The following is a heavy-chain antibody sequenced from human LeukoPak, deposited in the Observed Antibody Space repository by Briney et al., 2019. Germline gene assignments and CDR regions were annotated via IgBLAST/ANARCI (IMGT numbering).Heavy chain of an antibody. J-gene: IGHJ6*02. CDR2: IYYSGST. CDR3: ARVLDYYYGMDV. D-gene: IGHD3-3*02. CDR1: GGSISSYY. V-gene: IGHV4-59*12. Sequence: PSETLSLTCTVSGGSISSYYWSWIRQPPGKGLEWIGYIYYSGSTNYNPPLKSRVTISVDTSKNQFSLKLSSVTAADTAVYYCARVLDYYYGMDVWGQGTTVTVSS.